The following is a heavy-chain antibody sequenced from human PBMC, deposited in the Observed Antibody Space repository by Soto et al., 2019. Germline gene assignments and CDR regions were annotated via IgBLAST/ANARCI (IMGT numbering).Heavy chain of an antibody. CDR1: GFSFSRYA. CDR2: ISKDGSHK. V-gene: IGHV3-30*04. CDR3: ARSRSGAVADSFDF. Sequence: QVQVVESGGGVVEPGRSLRLSCAASGFSFSRYAIHWVRQAPGKGLEWVAVISKDGSHKYYLDSVKGRFNISRDNSKNILYLQMNSLRDEETAVYYCARSRSGAVADSFDFWCQGTLVTVSS. J-gene: IGHJ4*02. D-gene: IGHD3-10*01.